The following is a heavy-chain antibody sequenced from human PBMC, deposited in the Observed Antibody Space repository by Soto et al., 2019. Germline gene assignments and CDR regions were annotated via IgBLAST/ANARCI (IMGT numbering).Heavy chain of an antibody. Sequence: QVQVVQSGAEVKRPGSSLKVSCETYGGTSDLYTITWVRKAPGQGLQWMGRIVPTLSVTNYAQEFQGRLTITAGTSTTTGHMELSSLTSEDAAVYYCTTETVGAGRGGVRYWGQGTLVTVSS. CDR3: TTETVGAGRGGVRY. V-gene: IGHV1-69*02. CDR1: GGTSDLYT. J-gene: IGHJ4*02. CDR2: IVPTLSVT. D-gene: IGHD1-26*01.